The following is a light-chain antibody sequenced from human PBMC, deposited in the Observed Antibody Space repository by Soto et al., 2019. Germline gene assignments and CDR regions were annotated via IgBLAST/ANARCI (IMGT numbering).Light chain of an antibody. CDR1: QSVSSSY. CDR3: QRYGSSPYT. J-gene: IGKJ2*01. CDR2: GAS. Sequence: EIVLTQSPGTLSLSPGERATLSCRASQSVSSSYLAWYQQKPGQAPRLLIYGASNRATGIPDRFSGSGSGTDFTLTISRLEPEDFAIYYCQRYGSSPYTFGQGTKLEIK. V-gene: IGKV3-20*01.